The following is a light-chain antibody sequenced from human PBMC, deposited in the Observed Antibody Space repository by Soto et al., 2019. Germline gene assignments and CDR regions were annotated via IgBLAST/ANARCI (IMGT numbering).Light chain of an antibody. CDR1: QSISSSY. CDR3: QQYGSSPKT. V-gene: IGKV3-20*01. CDR2: AAS. J-gene: IGKJ1*01. Sequence: EIVLTQSPGTLSLSPGERATLSCRASQSISSSYLAWYQQKPGQAPRLLISAASSRATGTPDRFSGSGSGTDFTLTISRLEPEDFEVYYCQQYGSSPKTFGQGTKVEIK.